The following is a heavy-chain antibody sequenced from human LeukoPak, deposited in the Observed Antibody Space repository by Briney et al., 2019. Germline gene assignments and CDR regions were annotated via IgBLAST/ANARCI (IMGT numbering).Heavy chain of an antibody. V-gene: IGHV3-30*02. Sequence: GGSLRLSCTASGFTFSSCGMHWVRQAPGKGLEWVAFIRFDGSNQYYADSVKGRFTVSRDNSKNTLYLQMNSLRAEDTAVYYCAKDKDAFDDCNYPDYWGQGTLVPVSS. CDR1: GFTFSSCG. CDR3: AKDKDAFDDCNYPDY. D-gene: IGHD2/OR15-2a*01. J-gene: IGHJ4*02. CDR2: IRFDGSNQ.